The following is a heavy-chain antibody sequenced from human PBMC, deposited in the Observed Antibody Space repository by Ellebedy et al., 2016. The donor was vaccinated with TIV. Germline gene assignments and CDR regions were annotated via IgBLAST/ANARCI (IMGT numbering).Heavy chain of an antibody. CDR2: ISFDESNE. D-gene: IGHD7-27*01. CDR1: GFTFSSHA. CDR3: AREFWGSAGLDV. Sequence: GESLKISCTASGFTFSSHAMHWVRQAPGKGLEWVAVISFDESNEKYADSVKGRFTISRDNSKNTLYLQMNSLRADDTAIYYCAREFWGSAGLDVWGQGTTVTVSS. V-gene: IGHV3-30*04. J-gene: IGHJ6*02.